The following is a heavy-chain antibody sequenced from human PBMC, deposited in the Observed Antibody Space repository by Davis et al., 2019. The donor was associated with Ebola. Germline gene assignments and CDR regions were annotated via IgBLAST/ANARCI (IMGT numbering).Heavy chain of an antibody. CDR2: IIPIFGTA. J-gene: IGHJ6*04. CDR3: ARDFSGNYDFWSGSYYYYGMGV. V-gene: IGHV1-69*13. CDR1: GGTFSSYT. D-gene: IGHD3-3*01. Sequence: SVKVSCKASGGTFSSYTISWVRQAPGQGLEWMGGIIPIFGTANYAQKFQGRVTITADESTSPAYMELSSLRSEDTAVYYCARDFSGNYDFWSGSYYYYGMGVCSNGATVTGSS.